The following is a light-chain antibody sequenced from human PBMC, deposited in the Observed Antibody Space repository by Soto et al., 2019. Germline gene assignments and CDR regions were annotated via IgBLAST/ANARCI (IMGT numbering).Light chain of an antibody. V-gene: IGKV3-11*01. CDR3: QQRSNWLT. CDR1: QSVSSY. Sequence: ELVLTQSPATLSLSPGERATLSCRASQSVSSYLAWYQQKPGQAPSLLLYDASNRAPGIPARFSGSGSGTDFALTISSLEPEDFGVYYCQQRSNWLTFGGGTKVEIK. J-gene: IGKJ4*01. CDR2: DAS.